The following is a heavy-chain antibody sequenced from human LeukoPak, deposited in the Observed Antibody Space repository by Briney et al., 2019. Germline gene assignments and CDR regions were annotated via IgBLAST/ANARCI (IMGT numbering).Heavy chain of an antibody. D-gene: IGHD2-15*01. CDR1: GFTFSNYW. J-gene: IGHJ3*02. CDR3: VREGGGSFLDSFDI. CDR2: IHSDGLIT. Sequence: GGSLRLSCAASGFTFSNYWMHWVRQAPGKGLVWVSRIHSDGLITNYADSVKGRFTVSRDNPKNTLYLQMNSLRVEDTAVYYCVREGGGSFLDSFDIWGQGKLVTVSS. V-gene: IGHV3-74*01.